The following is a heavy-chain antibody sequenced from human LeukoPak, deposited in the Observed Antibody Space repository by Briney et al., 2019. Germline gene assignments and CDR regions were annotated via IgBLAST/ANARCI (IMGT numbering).Heavy chain of an antibody. J-gene: IGHJ4*02. CDR2: ISPSSTYI. Sequence: GGSLILSCAASGFSFSDYSINWVRQAPGKGLEWVSSISPSSTYIYYADSVKGRFTISRDNAKNSLYLQMNSLRAEDTAVYYCARGRGCSSMSCYPDYWGQGTLVTVSS. D-gene: IGHD2-2*01. V-gene: IGHV3-21*01. CDR1: GFSFSDYS. CDR3: ARGRGCSSMSCYPDY.